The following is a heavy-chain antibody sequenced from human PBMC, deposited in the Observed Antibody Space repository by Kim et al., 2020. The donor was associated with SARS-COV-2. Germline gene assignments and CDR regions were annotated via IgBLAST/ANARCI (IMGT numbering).Heavy chain of an antibody. Sequence: SVKVSCKASGGTFSSYAISWVRQAPGQGLEWMGGIIPIFGTANYAQKFQGRVTITADESTSTAYMELSSLRSEDTAVYYCARAYYDSSGYYYAAFDVWGQGTMVTVSS. CDR1: GGTFSSYA. CDR3: ARAYYDSSGYYYAAFDV. J-gene: IGHJ3*01. D-gene: IGHD3-22*01. CDR2: IIPIFGTA. V-gene: IGHV1-69*13.